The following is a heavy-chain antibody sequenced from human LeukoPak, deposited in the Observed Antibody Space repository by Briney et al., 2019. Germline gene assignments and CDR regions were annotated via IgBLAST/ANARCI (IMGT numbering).Heavy chain of an antibody. D-gene: IGHD3-10*01. J-gene: IGHJ5*02. CDR2: FDPEDGET. CDR1: GYTLTELS. V-gene: IGHV1-24*01. Sequence: ASVKVSCKVSGYTLTELSMHWVRQAPGKGLEWMGGFDPEDGETIYAQKFQGRVTMTEDTSTDTADMELSSQRSEDTAVYYCATQRGYYGSGNNWSDPWGQGTLVTVSS. CDR3: ATQRGYYGSGNNWSDP.